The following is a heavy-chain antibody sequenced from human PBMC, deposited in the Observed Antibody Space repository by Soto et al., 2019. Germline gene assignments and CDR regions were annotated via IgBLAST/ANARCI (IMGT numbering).Heavy chain of an antibody. CDR1: GYTFTSYG. Sequence: ASVKVSCKASGYTFTSYGISWVRQAPGQGLEWMGWISAYNGNTNYAQKLQGRVTMTTDTSTSTAYMELRSLRSDDTAVYYCAGASIGGGWYATHYYYYGMDVWGQGTTVTVAS. J-gene: IGHJ6*02. CDR2: ISAYNGNT. D-gene: IGHD6-19*01. V-gene: IGHV1-18*01. CDR3: AGASIGGGWYATHYYYYGMDV.